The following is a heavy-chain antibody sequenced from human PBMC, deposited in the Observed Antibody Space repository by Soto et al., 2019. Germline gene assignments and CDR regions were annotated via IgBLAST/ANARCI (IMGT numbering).Heavy chain of an antibody. V-gene: IGHV3-7*04. Sequence: EVQLVESGGGLVQPGGSLRLSCAASGFTFSSYWMSWVRQAPGKGLEGVANIKQDGSEIYYVDSVKGRFTISRDNAKNSLYLQMSSLRAEDTAVYYCERPGKGGNYRVHFDYWGQGTLVTVSS. D-gene: IGHD1-26*01. CDR1: GFTFSSYW. CDR3: ERPGKGGNYRVHFDY. CDR2: IKQDGSEI. J-gene: IGHJ4*02.